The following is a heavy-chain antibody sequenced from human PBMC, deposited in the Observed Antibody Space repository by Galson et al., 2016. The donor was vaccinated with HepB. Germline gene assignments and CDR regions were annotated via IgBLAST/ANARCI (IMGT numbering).Heavy chain of an antibody. J-gene: IGHJ5*02. Sequence: ETLSLTCTVSGGSIRSSGYFWGWLRQPPGKGLEWTGIIYDHGLTYYNPSLMSPVTMSVGASMNRFSLRLTSVTAADTAGYYCASHNPYISWIDPWGQGTLITVSS. V-gene: IGHV4-39*02. CDR3: ASHNPYISWIDP. D-gene: IGHD1-14*01. CDR2: IYDHGLT. CDR1: GGSIRSSGYF.